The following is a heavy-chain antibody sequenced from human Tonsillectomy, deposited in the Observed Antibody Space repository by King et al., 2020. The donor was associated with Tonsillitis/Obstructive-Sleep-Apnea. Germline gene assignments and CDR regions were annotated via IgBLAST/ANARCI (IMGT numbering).Heavy chain of an antibody. CDR1: GFTFSTYT. Sequence: VQLVESGGGLVKPGGSLRLSCAASGFTFSTYTMNWVRQAPGKGLEWVSSISSSSNYIHYADSMQGRFTISRDNAKNSLYLQMNSLRAEDTAVYYCANAYASGSYPFEYWGQGSLVTVSS. J-gene: IGHJ4*02. V-gene: IGHV3-21*01. D-gene: IGHD3-10*01. CDR3: ANAYASGSYPFEY. CDR2: ISSSSNYI.